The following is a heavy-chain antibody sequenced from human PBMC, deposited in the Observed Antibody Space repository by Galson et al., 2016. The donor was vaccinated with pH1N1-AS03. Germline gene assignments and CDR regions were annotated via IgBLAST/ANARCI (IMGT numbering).Heavy chain of an antibody. J-gene: IGHJ6*02. D-gene: IGHD3-3*01. CDR1: GGTFNSYA. CDR2: IIPILAIA. Sequence: SVKVSCKASGGTFNSYAISWVRQAPGQGLEWMGRIIPILAIANYAQRFQGRVTIIADKSTSTAYMELSSLRSEDTAVYYCAKDDPPPSLPFSSSCSNGMCCPIYRGLDVWGQGPAVTASS. CDR3: AKDDPPPSLPFSSSCSNGMCCPIYRGLDV. V-gene: IGHV1-69*04.